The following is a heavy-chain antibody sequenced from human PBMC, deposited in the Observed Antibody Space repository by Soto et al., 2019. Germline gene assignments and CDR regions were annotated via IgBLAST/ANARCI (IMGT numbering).Heavy chain of an antibody. V-gene: IGHV5-51*01. CDR3: ARASGSGSYYSPADS. CDR2: IYPGDPDT. J-gene: IGHJ4*02. Sequence: GESLKISCKGSGYSFTSYWIGWVRQMPGKGLEWMGIIYPGDPDTRYSPSFQGQVTISADKSISTAYLQWSSLKASDTAMYYCARASGSGSYYSPADSWGQGTLVTVSS. CDR1: GYSFTSYW. D-gene: IGHD3-10*01.